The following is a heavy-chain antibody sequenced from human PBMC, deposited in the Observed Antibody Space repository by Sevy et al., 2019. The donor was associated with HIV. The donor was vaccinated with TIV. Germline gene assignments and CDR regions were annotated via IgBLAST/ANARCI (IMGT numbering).Heavy chain of an antibody. CDR1: GGTFSSYA. J-gene: IGHJ6*03. D-gene: IGHD3-10*01. Sequence: ASVKVSCKASGGTFSSYAISWVRQAPGQGLEWMGGIIPIFGTANYAQKFQGRVTITADKSTSTAYMELSSLRSEDTAVYYCARGRSYYGSGRAYYYYMDVWGQGTTVTVSS. V-gene: IGHV1-69*06. CDR3: ARGRSYYGSGRAYYYYMDV. CDR2: IIPIFGTA.